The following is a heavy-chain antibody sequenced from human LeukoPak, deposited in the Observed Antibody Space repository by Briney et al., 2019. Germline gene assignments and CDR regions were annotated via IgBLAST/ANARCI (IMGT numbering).Heavy chain of an antibody. Sequence: GRYLRLSCAASGFTFDDYAMHWVPQAPGKGLEWVTGISWNSGSIVYADSVKGRFTISRDNTTNSLYLHMNSLRAEDMALYYCAKDYSRSGLSSFDYWGQGTLVTVSS. CDR2: ISWNSGSI. CDR3: AKDYSRSGLSSFDY. V-gene: IGHV3-9*03. D-gene: IGHD1-26*01. CDR1: GFTFDDYA. J-gene: IGHJ4*02.